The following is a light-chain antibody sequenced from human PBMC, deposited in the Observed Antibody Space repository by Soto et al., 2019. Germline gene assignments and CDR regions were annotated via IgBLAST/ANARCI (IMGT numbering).Light chain of an antibody. CDR2: WAS. CDR3: QQYHSTPKT. J-gene: IGKJ1*01. V-gene: IGKV4-1*01. Sequence: DIVMTQSPDSLAVSLGERATINCKSSQSVLYSSHNKNYLAWYQQKPGQPPKLLIYWASTREFGVPDRFSGSGSGTDFTLTISSLQAEDVAVYYCQQYHSTPKTFGQGTKVEIK. CDR1: QSVLYSSHNKNY.